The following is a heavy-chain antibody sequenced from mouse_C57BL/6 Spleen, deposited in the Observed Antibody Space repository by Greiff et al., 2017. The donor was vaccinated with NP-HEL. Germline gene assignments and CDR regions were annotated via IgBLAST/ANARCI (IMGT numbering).Heavy chain of an antibody. J-gene: IGHJ2*01. CDR1: GFTFSDYG. D-gene: IGHD5-1*01. CDR2: ISSGSSTI. CDR3: AREYGGYYFDY. V-gene: IGHV5-17*01. Sequence: DVHLVESGGGLVKPGGSLKLSCAASGFTFSDYGMHWVRQAPEKGLEWVAYISSGSSTIYYADTVKGRFTISRDNAKNTLFLQMTSLRSEDTAKYYCAREYGGYYFDYWGQGTTLTVSS.